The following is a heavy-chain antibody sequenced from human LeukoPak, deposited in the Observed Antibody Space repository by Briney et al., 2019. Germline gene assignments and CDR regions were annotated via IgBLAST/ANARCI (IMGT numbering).Heavy chain of an antibody. CDR2: INPSGGST. D-gene: IGHD5-12*01. V-gene: IGHV1-46*03. CDR3: ARERYSGYDLGY. J-gene: IGHJ4*02. Sequence: ASVKVSCKASGYTFTSYDINWVRQAPGQGLEWMGIINPSGGSTSYAQKFQGRVTMTRDTSTSTVYMELSSLRSEDTAVYYCARERYSGYDLGYWGQGTLVTVSS. CDR1: GYTFTSYD.